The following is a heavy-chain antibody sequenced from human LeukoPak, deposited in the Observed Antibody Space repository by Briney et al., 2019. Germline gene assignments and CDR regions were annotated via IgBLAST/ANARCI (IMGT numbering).Heavy chain of an antibody. CDR1: RFTFSSYA. CDR2: ISGRGDST. D-gene: IGHD6-13*01. J-gene: IGHJ2*01. CDR3: AMAIAAPVWYFDL. Sequence: GGSLRLSCAASRFTFSSYAMSWVRQAPGKGLEWVSTISGRGDSTYYADSVKGRFTISSDNSRNTLYLQMSTPGSDRTALYYCAMAIAAPVWYFDLWGRGTLVTVSS. V-gene: IGHV3-23*01.